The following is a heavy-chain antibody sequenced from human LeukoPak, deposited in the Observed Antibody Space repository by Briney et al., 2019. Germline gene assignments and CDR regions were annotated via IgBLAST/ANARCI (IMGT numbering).Heavy chain of an antibody. CDR3: ARVIGYYYYYMDV. J-gene: IGHJ6*03. CDR1: GFSFSSQW. V-gene: IGHV3-7*01. CDR2: VNQGGTGK. Sequence: GGSLRLSCAASGFSFSSQWMSWVRQAPGKGLEWVAIVNQGGTGKYYVDSVKGRFTISRDNAENSLYLQMNSLRAEDTAVYYCARVIGYYYYYMDVWGKGTTVTVSS.